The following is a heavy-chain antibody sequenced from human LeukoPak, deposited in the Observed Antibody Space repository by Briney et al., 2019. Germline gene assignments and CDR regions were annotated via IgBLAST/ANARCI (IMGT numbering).Heavy chain of an antibody. J-gene: IGHJ4*02. CDR2: IYHSGST. V-gene: IGHV4-30-2*01. CDR1: GGSISSGGYS. D-gene: IGHD3-10*01. CDR3: ASNSGYLKY. Sequence: SETLSLTCAVSGGSISSGGYSWSWIRQPPGKGLEWIGYIYHSGSTYYNPSLKSRVTISVDRSKSQFSLKLSSVTAADTAVYYCASNSGYLKYWGQGTLVTVSS.